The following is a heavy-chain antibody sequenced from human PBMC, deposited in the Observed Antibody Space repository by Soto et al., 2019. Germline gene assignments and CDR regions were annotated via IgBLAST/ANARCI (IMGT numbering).Heavy chain of an antibody. D-gene: IGHD2-2*01. CDR2: LDPEDGET. J-gene: IGHJ4*02. V-gene: IGHV1-24*01. CDR3: ARDLKLGIVVVPATPGY. Sequence: GASVKVSCKVSGYTLTELPMHWARQAPGKGLEWMGGLDPEDGETVYAQKFQGRVTMTEDTYTGTAYMELRSLRSDDTAVYYCARDLKLGIVVVPATPGYWGQGTLVTVSS. CDR1: GYTLTELP.